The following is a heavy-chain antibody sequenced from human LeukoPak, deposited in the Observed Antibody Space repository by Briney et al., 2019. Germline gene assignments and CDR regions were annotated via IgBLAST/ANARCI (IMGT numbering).Heavy chain of an antibody. Sequence: GGSLRLSCAASEFTFTNYPMRWARQAPGEGLEGVSAIRSSGAVTSYANSVRGRFTISRDNSKNTVYLQMNSLTAEDTAIYYCARNRHDSARLPFDPWGQGTLVTVSS. D-gene: IGHD3-22*01. V-gene: IGHV3-23*01. CDR3: ARNRHDSARLPFDP. CDR1: EFTFTNYP. CDR2: IRSSGAVT. J-gene: IGHJ5*02.